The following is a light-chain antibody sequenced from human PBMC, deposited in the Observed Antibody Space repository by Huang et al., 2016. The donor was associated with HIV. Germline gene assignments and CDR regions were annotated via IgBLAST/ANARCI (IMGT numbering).Light chain of an antibody. CDR1: QSVGNN. Sequence: EIVMTQSPVTLSVFPGERATLSCRASQSVGNNLAWFQQKPGQPPRLLIYGASTRVTGIPVRFSGSVSGTEFTLTISSLQSEDFAVYYCQQYNKWPPLTFGQGTKVEVK. V-gene: IGKV3-15*01. J-gene: IGKJ1*01. CDR2: GAS. CDR3: QQYNKWPPLT.